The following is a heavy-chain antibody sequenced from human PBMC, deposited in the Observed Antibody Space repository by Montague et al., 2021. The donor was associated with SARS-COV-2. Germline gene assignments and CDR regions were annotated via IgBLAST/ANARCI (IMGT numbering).Heavy chain of an antibody. J-gene: IGHJ4*02. CDR1: GGSFSGYY. CDR3: ARASEKKTIFGVVISYFDY. CDR2: INHSGST. D-gene: IGHD3-3*01. Sequence: SETLSLTCAVYGGSFSGYYWSWIRQPPGKGLEWIGEINHSGSTNYNPSLKSRVTISVDTSKNQFSLKLSSVTAADTAVYYCARASEKKTIFGVVISYFDYWGQGTLVTVSS. V-gene: IGHV4-34*01.